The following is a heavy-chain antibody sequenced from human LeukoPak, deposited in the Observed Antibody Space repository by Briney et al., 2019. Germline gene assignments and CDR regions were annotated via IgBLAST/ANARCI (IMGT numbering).Heavy chain of an antibody. CDR2: IKQDGSEK. D-gene: IGHD5-24*01. Sequence: PGGSLRLSCAASGLTFSSYAMHWVRQAPGKGLEWVANIKQDGSEKYYVDSVKGRFTISRDNAKNSLYLQMNSLRAEDTAVYYCARALDGYNYGGGDYWGQGTLVTVSS. CDR1: GLTFSSYA. CDR3: ARALDGYNYGGGDY. J-gene: IGHJ4*02. V-gene: IGHV3-7*01.